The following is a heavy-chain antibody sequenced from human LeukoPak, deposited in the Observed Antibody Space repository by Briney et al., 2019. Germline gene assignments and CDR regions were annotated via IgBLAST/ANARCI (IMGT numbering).Heavy chain of an antibody. D-gene: IGHD1-1*01. CDR2: IYYSGST. V-gene: IGHV4-39*07. CDR3: ARDLGTDTSASWFDP. J-gene: IGHJ5*02. CDR1: GGSISSSSYY. Sequence: SETLSLTCTVSGGSISSSSYYWGWIRQPPGKGLEWIGSIYYSGSTYYNPSLKSRVTISVDTSKNQFSLKLSSVTAADTAVYYCARDLGTDTSASWFDPWGQGTLVTVSS.